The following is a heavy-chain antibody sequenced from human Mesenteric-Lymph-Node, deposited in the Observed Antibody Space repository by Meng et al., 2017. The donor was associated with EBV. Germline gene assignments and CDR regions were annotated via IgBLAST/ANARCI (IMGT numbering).Heavy chain of an antibody. Sequence: VGGVGSGGGLVKSGGSLRLSCAASGFDLSDYYMSWIRQAPGRGLEFISYMDSSGSAKYYADSMKGRFTISRDNVESSLYLQMNTLRGEDTAVYYCARLFGFAMDVWGQGTTVTVSS. J-gene: IGHJ6*02. CDR1: GFDLSDYY. D-gene: IGHD3-10*01. V-gene: IGHV3-11*01. CDR3: ARLFGFAMDV. CDR2: MDSSGSAK.